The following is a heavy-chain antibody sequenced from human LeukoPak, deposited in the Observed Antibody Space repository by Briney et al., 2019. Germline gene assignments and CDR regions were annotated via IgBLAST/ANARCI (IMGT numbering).Heavy chain of an antibody. J-gene: IGHJ6*02. Sequence: GGSLRLSCAASGFTVSSNYMSWVRQAPGKGLEWVSVIYSGGSTYYADSVKGRFTISRDNSKNTLYLQMNCLRAEDTAVYYCARAVGELSGYYGMDVWGQGTTVTVSS. V-gene: IGHV3-53*01. CDR1: GFTVSSNY. CDR3: ARAVGELSGYYGMDV. D-gene: IGHD3-10*01. CDR2: IYSGGST.